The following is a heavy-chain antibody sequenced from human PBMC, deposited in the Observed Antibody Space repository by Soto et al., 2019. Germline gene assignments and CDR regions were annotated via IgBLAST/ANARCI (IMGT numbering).Heavy chain of an antibody. V-gene: IGHV3-23*01. CDR3: AKDASLRGYYYYGVDV. D-gene: IGHD1-26*01. CDR2: ISGSGGST. J-gene: IGHJ6*02. Sequence: GGSLRLSCAASGFTFSSYAMSWVRQAPGKGLEWVSTISGSGGSTYYADSVKGRFSISRDNSKNTLYLQMNSLRAEDTAVYYCAKDASLRGYYYYGVDVWGQGTTVTVSS. CDR1: GFTFSSYA.